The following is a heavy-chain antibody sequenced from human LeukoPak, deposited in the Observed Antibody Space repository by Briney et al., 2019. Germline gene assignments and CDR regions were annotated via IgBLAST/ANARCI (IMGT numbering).Heavy chain of an antibody. J-gene: IGHJ5*02. CDR2: IIPILGIA. V-gene: IGHV1-69*04. CDR3: ASSGIAARQDNWFDP. D-gene: IGHD6-6*01. Sequence: ASVKVSCKASGGTFSSYAISWVRQAPGRGLEWMGRIIPILGIANYAQKFQGRVTITADKSTSTAYMELSSLRSEDTAVYYCASSGIAARQDNWFDPWGQGTLVTVSS. CDR1: GGTFSSYA.